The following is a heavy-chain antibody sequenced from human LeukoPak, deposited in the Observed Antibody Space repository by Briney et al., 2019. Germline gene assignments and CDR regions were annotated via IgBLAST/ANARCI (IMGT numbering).Heavy chain of an antibody. CDR2: IYSSGST. V-gene: IGHV4-61*02. Sequence: SQTLSLTCTVSGGSISSGNYYWSWIRQPAGKGLEWIGRIYSSGSTNYNPSLKSRVTISEDTSKNQFSLKLTSVTAADTAVYYCARDLFTSSWYRWFDPWGKGTLVTVSS. CDR3: ARDLFTSSWYRWFDP. D-gene: IGHD6-13*01. J-gene: IGHJ5*02. CDR1: GGSISSGNYY.